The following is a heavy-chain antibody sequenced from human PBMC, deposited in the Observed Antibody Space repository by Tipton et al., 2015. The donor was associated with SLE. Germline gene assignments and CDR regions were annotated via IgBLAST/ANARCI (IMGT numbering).Heavy chain of an antibody. V-gene: IGHV1-18*01. CDR1: GYTFTTYG. J-gene: IGHJ1*01. CDR3: ARLRGDPGMGGFGI. CDR2: INTYNGNT. D-gene: IGHD3-10*01. Sequence: QSGPEVKKPGASVKVSCKASGYTFTTYGISWVRQAPGQGLEWMGWINTYNGNTNYAQKLQGRVTMTSDTSTSTAYMELRSLRSDDTAIYYCARLRGDPGMGGFGIWGQGILVAVSS.